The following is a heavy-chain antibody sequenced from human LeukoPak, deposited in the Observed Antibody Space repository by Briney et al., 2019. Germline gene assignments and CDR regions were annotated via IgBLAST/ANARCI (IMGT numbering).Heavy chain of an antibody. CDR1: GFTFSIYG. CDR3: AKDRGVVPANWFDP. Sequence: GGSLRLSCAASGFTFSIYGMHWVRQAPGKGLEWVAFIGHDGSNKYYADSVRGRFTISRDNSKNTLHLQMSSLRAEDTAVYSCAKDRGVVPANWFDPWGQGTLVTVSS. CDR2: IGHDGSNK. J-gene: IGHJ5*02. V-gene: IGHV3-30*02. D-gene: IGHD2-2*01.